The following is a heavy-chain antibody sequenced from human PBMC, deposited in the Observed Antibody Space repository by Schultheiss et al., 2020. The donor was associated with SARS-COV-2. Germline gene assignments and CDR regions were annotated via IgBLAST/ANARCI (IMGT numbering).Heavy chain of an antibody. CDR3: ATDKYYYDSSGYPTYGMDV. CDR1: GFTFSSYA. J-gene: IGHJ6*02. Sequence: GGSLRLSCAASGFTFSSYAMSWVRQAPGKGLEWVSAISGSGGSTYYADSVKGRFTISRDNSKNTLYLQMNSLRAEDTAVYYCATDKYYYDSSGYPTYGMDVWGQGTTVTVSS. V-gene: IGHV3-23*01. D-gene: IGHD3-22*01. CDR2: ISGSGGST.